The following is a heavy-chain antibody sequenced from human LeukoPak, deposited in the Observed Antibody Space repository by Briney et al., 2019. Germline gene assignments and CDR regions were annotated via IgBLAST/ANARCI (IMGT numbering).Heavy chain of an antibody. D-gene: IGHD6-13*01. V-gene: IGHV4-30-4*01. Sequence: PSETLSLTCTVSGGSISSGDYYWSWIRQPPGKGLEWIGYIYYSGSTYYNPSLKSRVTISVDTSKNQISLKLSSVTAADTAVYYCARAGAAAGEYFQHWGQGTLVTVSS. CDR1: GGSISSGDYY. J-gene: IGHJ1*01. CDR2: IYYSGST. CDR3: ARAGAAAGEYFQH.